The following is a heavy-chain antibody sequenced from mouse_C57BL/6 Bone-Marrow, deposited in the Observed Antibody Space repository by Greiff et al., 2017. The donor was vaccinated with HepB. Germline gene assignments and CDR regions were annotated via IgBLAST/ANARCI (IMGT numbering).Heavy chain of an antibody. Sequence: QVQLKESGAELAKPGASVKLSCKASGYTFTSYWMHWVKQGPGQGLEWIGYITPSSGYTKYNQKFKDKATLTADKSSSPAYMQLSSLTYEDSAVYYCARGGAQATFDYWGQGTTLTVSS. CDR1: GYTFTSYW. CDR3: ARGGAQATFDY. J-gene: IGHJ2*01. D-gene: IGHD3-2*02. V-gene: IGHV1-7*01. CDR2: ITPSSGYT.